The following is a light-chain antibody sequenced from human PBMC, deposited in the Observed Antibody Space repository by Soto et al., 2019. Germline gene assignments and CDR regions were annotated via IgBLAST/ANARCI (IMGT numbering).Light chain of an antibody. Sequence: IQMTQPPSPLSASVGDRVTTTCRASQGITNDLGWYQQKPGKAPKLLIYAASSLQSGVPSRFSGSGSGTDFTLTISSLQPEDFATYYCLQDYNSPLTFGQGTKVDIK. J-gene: IGKJ1*01. CDR3: LQDYNSPLT. CDR2: AAS. CDR1: QGITND. V-gene: IGKV1-6*01.